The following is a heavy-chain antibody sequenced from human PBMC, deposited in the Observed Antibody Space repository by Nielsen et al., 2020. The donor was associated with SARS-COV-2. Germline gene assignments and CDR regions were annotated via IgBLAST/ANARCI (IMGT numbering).Heavy chain of an antibody. Sequence: WIRQPPGKGLDWVAAISFDGFYKYYADSVKGRFTISRDNSKNTLYLQMNSLRAEDTAVYYCARPITMVRGAPLYDAFDIWGQGTMVTVSS. J-gene: IGHJ3*02. V-gene: IGHV3-33*05. CDR2: ISFDGFYK. CDR3: ARPITMVRGAPLYDAFDI. D-gene: IGHD3-10*01.